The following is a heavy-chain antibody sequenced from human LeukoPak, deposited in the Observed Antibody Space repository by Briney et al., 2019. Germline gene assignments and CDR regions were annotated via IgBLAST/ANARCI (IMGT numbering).Heavy chain of an antibody. CDR1: GDSVPSNSSA. Sequence: SQTLSLTCAISGDSVPSNSSAWSWIRQSPSRGLEWLGRAYYRSKWYINYALSVKGRITINPDTSKNQFSLQLNSVTPEDTAVYYCARNYRPDFDCWGQGTLVTVSS. V-gene: IGHV6-1*01. D-gene: IGHD1-7*01. J-gene: IGHJ4*02. CDR2: AYYRSKWYI. CDR3: ARNYRPDFDC.